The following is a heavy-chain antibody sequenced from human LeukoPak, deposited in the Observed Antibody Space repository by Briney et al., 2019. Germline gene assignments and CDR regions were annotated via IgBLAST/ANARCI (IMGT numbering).Heavy chain of an antibody. D-gene: IGHD3-22*01. Sequence: GGSLRLSCAASGFTFSSYAMHWVRQAPGKGLEWVAVISYDGSNKYYADSVKGRFTISRDNSKNTLYLQMNSLRAEDTAMYYCASSVVVNYYFDYWGQGTLVTVSS. CDR3: ASSVVVNYYFDY. V-gene: IGHV3-30-3*01. J-gene: IGHJ4*02. CDR2: ISYDGSNK. CDR1: GFTFSSYA.